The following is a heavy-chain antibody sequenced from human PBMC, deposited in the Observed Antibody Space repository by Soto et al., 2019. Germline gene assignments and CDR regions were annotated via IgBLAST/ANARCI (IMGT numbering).Heavy chain of an antibody. Sequence: NPSETLSLTCTVSGGSITSRGYYWSWIRQHPGKGLEWIGNIYDSGSTYYSPSLKSRLTISVDTSKSQFSLKLSSVTAADTAVYYCARRFCENTGSYDAFKIWGQGTLV. J-gene: IGHJ3*02. D-gene: IGHD2-2*02. V-gene: IGHV4-31*03. CDR1: GGSITSRGYY. CDR2: IYDSGST. CDR3: ARRFCENTGSYDAFKI.